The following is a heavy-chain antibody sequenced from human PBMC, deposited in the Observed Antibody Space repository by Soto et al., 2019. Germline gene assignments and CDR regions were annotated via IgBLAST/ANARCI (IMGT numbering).Heavy chain of an antibody. CDR3: VREKSANYYDSSGQEDY. J-gene: IGHJ4*02. CDR2: ISAYNGNT. D-gene: IGHD3-22*01. CDR1: GYTFTSYG. Sequence: QVQLVQSGAEVKKPGASVKVSCKASGYTFTSYGISWVRQAPGQGLEWMGWISAYNGNTNYAQKLQGRVTMTTDTSTRTAYRELRSLRSDDTAVYYCVREKSANYYDSSGQEDYWGQGTLVTVSS. V-gene: IGHV1-18*04.